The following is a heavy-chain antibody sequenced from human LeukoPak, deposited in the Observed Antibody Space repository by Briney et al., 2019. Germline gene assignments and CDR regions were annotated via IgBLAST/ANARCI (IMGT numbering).Heavy chain of an antibody. D-gene: IGHD6-13*01. CDR1: GASISSYY. J-gene: IGHJ4*02. CDR2: IHYSGST. CDR3: ARGVYIAAAQYGY. Sequence: SETLSLTCTVSGASISSYYWSWFRQPPGKRLEWIAYIHYSGSTNYNPSLKSRVTISVDTSKNQFSLKLSSVTAADTAVYYCARGVYIAAAQYGYWGQGTLVTVSS. V-gene: IGHV4-59*08.